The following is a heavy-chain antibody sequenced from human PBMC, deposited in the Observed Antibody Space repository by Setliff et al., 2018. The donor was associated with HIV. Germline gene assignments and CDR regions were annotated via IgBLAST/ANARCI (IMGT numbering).Heavy chain of an antibody. D-gene: IGHD6-13*01. CDR2: IYYSGST. CDR1: GGSISSHY. CDR3: ARGSLYSSSLCFDY. Sequence: PSETLSLTCTVSGGSISSHYWSWIRQPPGKGLEWIGSIYYSGSTNYNPSLKSRVTISVDTSKNQFSLKLSSVTAADTAVYYCARGSLYSSSLCFDYWGQGTLVTVSS. V-gene: IGHV4-59*11. J-gene: IGHJ4*02.